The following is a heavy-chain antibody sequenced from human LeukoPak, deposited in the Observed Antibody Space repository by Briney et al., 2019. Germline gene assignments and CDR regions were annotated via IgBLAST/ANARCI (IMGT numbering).Heavy chain of an antibody. Sequence: SETLSLTCTVSGGSISSYYWSWIRQPPGKGLEWIGYIYYSGSTSYNPSLNSRVTISLDTSKNQFSLNLSPVTAADTAVYYCARRESSGFFDYWAREPWSPSPQ. CDR3: ARRESSGFFDY. J-gene: IGHJ4*02. CDR1: GGSISSYY. D-gene: IGHD6-19*01. CDR2: IYYSGST. V-gene: IGHV4-59*08.